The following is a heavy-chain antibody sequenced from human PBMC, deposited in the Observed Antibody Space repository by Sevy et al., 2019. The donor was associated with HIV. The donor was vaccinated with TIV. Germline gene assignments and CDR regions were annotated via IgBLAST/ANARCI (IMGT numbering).Heavy chain of an antibody. CDR1: GFPFSSYE. Sequence: GGSLRLSCTASGFPFSSYEMNWVRHAPGKGLEWVSYITNSGSTKYYSDSVKGRFTISRDNAKNSLYLQMNNLRAEDTAVYYCARDLPPSATTVAHFDYWGRGTLVTVSS. CDR3: ARDLPPSATTVAHFDY. J-gene: IGHJ4*02. CDR2: ITNSGSTK. V-gene: IGHV3-48*03. D-gene: IGHD4-17*01.